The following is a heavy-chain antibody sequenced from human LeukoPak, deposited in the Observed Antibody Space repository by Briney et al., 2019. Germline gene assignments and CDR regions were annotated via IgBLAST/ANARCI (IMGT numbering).Heavy chain of an antibody. V-gene: IGHV4-34*01. CDR2: INHSGST. J-gene: IGHJ5*02. D-gene: IGHD3-10*01. CDR1: GGSFSGYY. Sequence: SETLSLTCAVYGGSFSGYYWSWIRQPPGKGLEWIGEINHSGSTNYNPSLKSRVTISVDTSKNQFSLKLSSVTAADTAVYYCARHMTITMDRGVIFGYDWFDPWGQGTLVTVSS. CDR3: ARHMTITMDRGVIFGYDWFDP.